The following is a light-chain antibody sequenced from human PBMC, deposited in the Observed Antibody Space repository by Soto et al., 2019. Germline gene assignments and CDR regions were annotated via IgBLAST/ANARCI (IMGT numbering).Light chain of an antibody. CDR2: GAS. CDR3: QQSGSSPRWT. J-gene: IGKJ1*01. CDR1: QSVSSSY. Sequence: EIVLTQSPGTLSLSPGERATLSCRASQSVSSSYLAWYQQKPGQAPRLLIYGASSRAAGIPDRFSGSGSGTDFTLPISRLEPEDFAVYYCQQSGSSPRWTFGQGTKVEIK. V-gene: IGKV3-20*01.